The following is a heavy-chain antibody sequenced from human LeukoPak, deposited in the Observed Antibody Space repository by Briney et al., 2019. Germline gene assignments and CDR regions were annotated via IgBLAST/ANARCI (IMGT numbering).Heavy chain of an antibody. V-gene: IGHV3-23*01. J-gene: IGHJ6*02. CDR2: ISGSGGST. D-gene: IGHD3-3*01. CDR1: GFTFSSYA. CDR3: AKGPGYDFWSGYYNYGMDV. Sequence: GGSLRLSCAASGFTFSSYAMSWVRQAPGKGLEWVSAISGSGGSTYYADSVKGRFTISRDNSKNTLYLQMNSLRAEDTAVYYCAKGPGYDFWSGYYNYGMDVWGQGTTVTVSS.